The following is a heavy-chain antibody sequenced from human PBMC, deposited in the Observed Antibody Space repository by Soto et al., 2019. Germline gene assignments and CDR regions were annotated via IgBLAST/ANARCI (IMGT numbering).Heavy chain of an antibody. Sequence: GGSLRLCCVASGFTFSNYAMNWVRQAPRKGLEWVSGISGGSGDSTFYADSVKGRFTISRDNSKNTLHLQMNSLRTEDTAVYYCAKNQPSWATRAAFDYWGQGTLVTVSS. J-gene: IGHJ4*02. CDR1: GFTFSNYA. D-gene: IGHD2-2*01. CDR3: AKNQPSWATRAAFDY. V-gene: IGHV3-23*01. CDR2: ISGGSGDST.